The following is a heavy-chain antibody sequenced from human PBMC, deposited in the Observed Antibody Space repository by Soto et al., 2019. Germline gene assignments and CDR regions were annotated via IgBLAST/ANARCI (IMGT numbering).Heavy chain of an antibody. J-gene: IGHJ4*02. V-gene: IGHV2-5*02. Sequence: QITLKESGPTLVKPTQTLTLTCTFSGLSLSASGVGVGWIRQPPGKAPEWLALIYWDHDKRYSPSLKSRITIPKDHSKNQVVLTLTNIDPVDTGTYYCAHRRLYNAAPPFHHWGQGTLVTVSS. CDR1: GLSLSASGVG. CDR3: AHRRLYNAAPPFHH. CDR2: IYWDHDK. D-gene: IGHD1-20*01.